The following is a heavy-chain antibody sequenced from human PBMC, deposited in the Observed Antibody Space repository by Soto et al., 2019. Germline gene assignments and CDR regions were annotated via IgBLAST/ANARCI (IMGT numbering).Heavy chain of an antibody. D-gene: IGHD5-18*01. CDR1: GFTFISYA. CDR3: AKRSSTAMGYWYFDL. Sequence: GGSLRLSCASSGFTFISYAMSWVRQAPGKGLEWVSAISGSGGSTYYADSVKGRFTISRDNSKNTLYLQMNSLRAEDTAVYYCAKRSSTAMGYWYFDLWGRGTLVTVSS. CDR2: ISGSGGST. J-gene: IGHJ2*01. V-gene: IGHV3-23*01.